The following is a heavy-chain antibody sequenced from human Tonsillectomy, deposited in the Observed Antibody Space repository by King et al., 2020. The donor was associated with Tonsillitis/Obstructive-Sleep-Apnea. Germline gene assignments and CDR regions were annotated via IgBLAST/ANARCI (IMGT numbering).Heavy chain of an antibody. Sequence: VQLVESGGGLVKPGGSLRLSCAASGFTFSSYSMNWVRQAPGKGLEWVSSISSSSSYIYYADSVKGRFTISRDNAKNSLYLQMNSLRAEDTAVYYCARERSFGVVTIYNPFDYWGQGTLVTVSS. J-gene: IGHJ4*02. D-gene: IGHD3-3*01. CDR1: GFTFSSYS. CDR2: ISSSSSYI. CDR3: ARERSFGVVTIYNPFDY. V-gene: IGHV3-21*01.